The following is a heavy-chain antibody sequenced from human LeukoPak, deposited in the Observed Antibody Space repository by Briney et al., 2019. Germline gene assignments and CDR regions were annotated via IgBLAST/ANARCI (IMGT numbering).Heavy chain of an antibody. V-gene: IGHV1-24*01. J-gene: IGHJ5*02. CDR1: GYTLTELS. CDR3: ATALPYYDILTGYHPRTNWFDP. D-gene: IGHD3-9*01. CDR2: FDPEDGET. Sequence: ASVKVSCKVSGYTLTELSMHWVRQAPGKGLEWMGGFDPEDGETIYAQKFQGRVTMTEDTSTDTAYMELSSLRSEDTAVYYCATALPYYDILTGYHPRTNWFDPWGQGTLVTVSS.